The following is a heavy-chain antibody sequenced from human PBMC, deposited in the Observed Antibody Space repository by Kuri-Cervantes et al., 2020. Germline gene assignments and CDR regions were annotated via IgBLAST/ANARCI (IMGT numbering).Heavy chain of an antibody. Sequence: SETLSLTCTVSGGSINSGGYYWSWIRQHPGKGLEWIGYIYYNDSTYYNPSLKSRVTISVDTYKNQFSLKLSSVTATDTAVYYCARIPLGTEVYFEYWGQGTLVTVSS. J-gene: IGHJ4*02. CDR3: ARIPLGTEVYFEY. D-gene: IGHD3-16*01. V-gene: IGHV4-31*03. CDR2: IYYNDST. CDR1: GGSINSGGYY.